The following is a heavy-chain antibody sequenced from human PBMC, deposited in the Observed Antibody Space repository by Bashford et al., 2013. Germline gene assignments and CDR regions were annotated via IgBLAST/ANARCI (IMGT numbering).Heavy chain of an antibody. CDR2: IYPGDSDT. D-gene: IGHD6-19*01. CDR3: ARLELVAGGAAYFQY. Sequence: WVRQMPGKGLEWMGIIYPGDSDTRYSPSFQGQVTISADKSISTAYLQWSSLKASDTAMYYCARLELVAGGAAYFQYWGQGTLVTVSS. V-gene: IGHV5-51*01. J-gene: IGHJ1*01.